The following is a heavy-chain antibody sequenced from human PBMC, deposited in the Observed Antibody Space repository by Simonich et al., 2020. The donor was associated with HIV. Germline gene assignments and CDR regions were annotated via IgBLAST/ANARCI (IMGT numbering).Heavy chain of an antibody. Sequence: VRQAPGKGLEWVSSISSTSTYIYYADSVKGRFTISRDNAKDSLYLQMNSLRVEDTAVYYCARGRYFYDSFGSRRVHYLHYMDVWGKGTTVTVSS. J-gene: IGHJ6*03. D-gene: IGHD3-22*01. V-gene: IGHV3-21*01. CDR2: ISSTSTYI. CDR3: ARGRYFYDSFGSRRVHYLHYMDV.